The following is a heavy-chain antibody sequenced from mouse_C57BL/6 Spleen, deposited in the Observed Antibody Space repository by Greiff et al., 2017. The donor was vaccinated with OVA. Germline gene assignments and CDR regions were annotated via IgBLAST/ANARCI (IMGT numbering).Heavy chain of an antibody. CDR3: ASRLTGDY. Sequence: QVQLQQSGPELVKPGASVKISCKASGYAFSSSWMNWVKQRPGKGLEWIGRIYPGDGDTNYNGKFKGKATLTADKSSSTAYMQLSSLTSEDSAVYFCASRLTGDYWGQGTTLTVSS. J-gene: IGHJ2*01. CDR1: GYAFSSSW. V-gene: IGHV1-82*01. CDR2: IYPGDGDT. D-gene: IGHD4-1*01.